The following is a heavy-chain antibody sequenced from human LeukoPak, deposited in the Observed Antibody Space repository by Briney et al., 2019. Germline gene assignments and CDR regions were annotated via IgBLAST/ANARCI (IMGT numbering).Heavy chain of an antibody. Sequence: GASVKVSCKASGYTFTSYGISWVRQAPGQGLEWMGWISAYNGNTNYAQKLQGRVTMTTDTSTSTAYMELRSLRSEDTAVYYCARDSPGYSSGWYEYWGQGTLVTVSS. CDR3: ARDSPGYSSGWYEY. CDR2: ISAYNGNT. D-gene: IGHD6-19*01. CDR1: GYTFTSYG. V-gene: IGHV1-18*01. J-gene: IGHJ4*02.